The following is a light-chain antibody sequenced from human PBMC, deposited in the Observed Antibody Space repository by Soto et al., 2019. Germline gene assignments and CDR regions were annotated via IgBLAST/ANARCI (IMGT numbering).Light chain of an antibody. Sequence: DIQMTQSPSSLSVSVGDRVTITCRASQSIGGLLNWYQQKLGKAPKLLIYAASNMETGVPSRFTGSGSGTDFTFTISSLQPEDIATYYCQQYEIFPITFGQGTRREIK. V-gene: IGKV1-33*01. CDR1: QSIGGL. J-gene: IGKJ5*01. CDR2: AAS. CDR3: QQYEIFPIT.